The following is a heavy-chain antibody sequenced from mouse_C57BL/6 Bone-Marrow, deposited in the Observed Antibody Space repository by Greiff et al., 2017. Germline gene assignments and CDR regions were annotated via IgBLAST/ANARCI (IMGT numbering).Heavy chain of an antibody. V-gene: IGHV1-62-2*01. Sequence: QVQLQQSGAELVKPGASVKLSCKASGYTFTEYTIHWVKKRSGQGLEWIGWFYPGSGSIKYNEKFKDKATLTVDKSSSTAYMQLSSLTSEDSAVYYCARWGYGYFDVWGTGTTVTVSS. J-gene: IGHJ1*03. CDR2: FYPGSGSI. CDR1: GYTFTEYT. CDR3: ARWGYGYFDV.